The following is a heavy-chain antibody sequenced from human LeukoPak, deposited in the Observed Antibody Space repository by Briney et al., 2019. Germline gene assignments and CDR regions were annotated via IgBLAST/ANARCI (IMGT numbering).Heavy chain of an antibody. Sequence: SETLSLTCIVSGGSISRSSYYWGWIRQPPGKGLEWIGSIYYSGSTYYNPSLKSRVTISVDTSKNQFSLKLSSVTAADTAVYYCARLLTIIVVADYWGQGTLVTVSS. D-gene: IGHD3-22*01. CDR2: IYYSGST. CDR1: GGSISRSSYY. V-gene: IGHV4-39*01. CDR3: ARLLTIIVVADY. J-gene: IGHJ4*02.